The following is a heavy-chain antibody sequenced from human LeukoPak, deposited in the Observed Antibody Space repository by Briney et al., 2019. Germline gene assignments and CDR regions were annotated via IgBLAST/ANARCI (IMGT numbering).Heavy chain of an antibody. V-gene: IGHV3-30*18. CDR2: ISYDGSNK. D-gene: IGHD3-10*01. CDR1: GFTFSSYG. J-gene: IGHJ6*03. Sequence: GGSLRLSCAASGFTFSSYGMSWVRQAPGRGLEWVAVISYDGSNKYYADSVKGRFTISRDNSKNTLYLQMNSLRAEDTAVYYCAKDHYYGSGSYYYYMDVWGKGTTVTISS. CDR3: AKDHYYGSGSYYYYMDV.